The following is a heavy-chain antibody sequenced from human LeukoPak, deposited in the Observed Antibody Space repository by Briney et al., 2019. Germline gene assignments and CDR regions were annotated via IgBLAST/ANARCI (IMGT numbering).Heavy chain of an antibody. CDR3: AVEPPRPDSGSYYLR. CDR2: INPNSGGT. CDR1: GYTYTGYY. D-gene: IGHD3-10*01. V-gene: IGHV1-2*02. J-gene: IGHJ4*02. Sequence: ASVKVSCKASGYTYTGYYMHWVRQAPGQGLEWMGWINPNSGGTHYAQKFQGRVTMTRDTSISTAYMELSRLRSNDPAVYYCAVEPPRPDSGSYYLRWGQGTLVTVSS.